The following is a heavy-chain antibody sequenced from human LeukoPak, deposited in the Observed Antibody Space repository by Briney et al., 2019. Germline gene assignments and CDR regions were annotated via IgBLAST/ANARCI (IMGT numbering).Heavy chain of an antibody. Sequence: GGSLRLSCAASGFTFSSYALHWVRLAPGKGLEWVAVISYDGGKEYYADSVKGRFIISRDNSKNTLYLQMNSLRGEDTAVYYCARDRNSASSNNWFDPWGQGTLVTVSS. J-gene: IGHJ5*02. CDR1: GFTFSSYA. CDR3: ARDRNSASSNNWFDP. D-gene: IGHD6-6*01. V-gene: IGHV3-30-3*01. CDR2: ISYDGGKE.